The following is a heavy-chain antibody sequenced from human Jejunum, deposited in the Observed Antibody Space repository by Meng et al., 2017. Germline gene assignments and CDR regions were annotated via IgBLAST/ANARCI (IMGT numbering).Heavy chain of an antibody. CDR1: ADSISEDNW. D-gene: IGHD6-19*01. V-gene: IGHV4-4*02. Sequence: HVQRPDPRPAPVKPAGTLPPAAAVPADSISEDNWWRWARQPPGKGPEWIGEIFRTGTSNYSPSLRSRVAIYIDKSKNQFSLSLNSVTAADTAVYYCARKGGTYSTGHFPHFDYWGQGTLVTVSS. J-gene: IGHJ4*02. CDR2: IFRTGTS. CDR3: ARKGGTYSTGHFPHFDY.